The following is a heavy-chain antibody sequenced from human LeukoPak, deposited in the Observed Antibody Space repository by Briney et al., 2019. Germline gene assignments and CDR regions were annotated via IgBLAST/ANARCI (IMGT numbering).Heavy chain of an antibody. CDR2: IIPIFGTA. CDR3: ARGDSSGYSSFDY. D-gene: IGHD3-22*01. Sequence: SVKASCKASGGTFSSYAISWVRQAPGQGLEWMGGIIPIFGTANYAQKFQGRVTITTDESTSTAYMELSSLRSEDTAVYYCARGDSSGYSSFDYWGQGTLVTVSS. CDR1: GGTFSSYA. V-gene: IGHV1-69*05. J-gene: IGHJ4*02.